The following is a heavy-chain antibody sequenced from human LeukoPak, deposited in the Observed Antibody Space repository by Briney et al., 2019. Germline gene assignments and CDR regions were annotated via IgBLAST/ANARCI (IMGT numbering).Heavy chain of an antibody. CDR3: AKVGYYDILTGFRRAFDY. CDR1: GFTFSSYA. Sequence: SGGSLRLSCAASGFTFSSYAMSWVRQAPGKGLEWVSAISGSGGSTYYADSVKGRSTISRDNSKKTLYLQMNSLRAEDTAVYYCAKVGYYDILTGFRRAFDYWGQGTLVTVSS. J-gene: IGHJ4*02. CDR2: ISGSGGST. V-gene: IGHV3-23*01. D-gene: IGHD3-9*01.